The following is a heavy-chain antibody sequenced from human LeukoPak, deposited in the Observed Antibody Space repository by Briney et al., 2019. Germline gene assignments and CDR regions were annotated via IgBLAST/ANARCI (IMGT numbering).Heavy chain of an antibody. V-gene: IGHV4-31*03. CDR3: ASFGAFDV. CDR1: GGSVKSGDHY. D-gene: IGHD2/OR15-2a*01. J-gene: IGHJ3*01. CDR2: TYYSGNT. Sequence: SQTLSLTCTVSGGSVKSGDHYWTWIRQHPGKGLEWIGYTYYSGNTYYNPSLKSRVTISVDTSKNQFSLTLNSVSAADTAVYYCASFGAFDVWGQGIMVTVSS.